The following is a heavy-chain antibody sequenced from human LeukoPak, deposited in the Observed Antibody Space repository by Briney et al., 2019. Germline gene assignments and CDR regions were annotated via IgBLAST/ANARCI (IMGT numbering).Heavy chain of an antibody. CDR3: ARSRFLEWLLSWYYYYGMDV. CDR1: GGTFSSYA. V-gene: IGHV1-69*01. D-gene: IGHD3-3*01. Sequence: ASVKVSCKASGGTFSSYAISWVRQAPGQGLEWMGGIIPIFGTANYAQKFQGRVTITADESTSTAYMELSSLRSEDTAVYYCARSRFLEWLLSWYYYYGMDVWGQGTTVTVSS. CDR2: IIPIFGTA. J-gene: IGHJ6*02.